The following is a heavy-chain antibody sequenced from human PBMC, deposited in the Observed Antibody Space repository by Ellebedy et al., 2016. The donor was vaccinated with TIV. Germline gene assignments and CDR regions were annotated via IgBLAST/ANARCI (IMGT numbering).Heavy chain of an antibody. CDR2: TYYSGSP. D-gene: IGHD6-13*01. J-gene: IGHJ4*02. V-gene: IGHV4-31*03. CDR3: ARGKFAAAGIDY. CDR1: GGSISRGSYY. Sequence: LRLSCTVSGGSISRGSYYWNWIRQYPGKGLEWIGYTYYSGSPYYNPSLKSRVNVSVDTSKNQFSLKLSSVTAADTAVYYCARGKFAAAGIDYWGQGTLVTVSS.